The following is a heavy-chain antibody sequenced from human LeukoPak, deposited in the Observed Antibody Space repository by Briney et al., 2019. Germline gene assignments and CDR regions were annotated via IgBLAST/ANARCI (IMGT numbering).Heavy chain of an antibody. CDR3: AREGYYYDSRAGPHFDY. D-gene: IGHD3-22*01. CDR2: ISGSGGST. CDR1: GFTFSSYA. J-gene: IGHJ4*02. Sequence: GGSLRLSCAASGFTFSSYAMSWVRQAPGKGLEWVSAISGSGGSTYYADSVKGRFTISRDSAKNSLYLQMNSLRAEDTAVYYCAREGYYYDSRAGPHFDYWGQGTLVTVSS. V-gene: IGHV3-23*01.